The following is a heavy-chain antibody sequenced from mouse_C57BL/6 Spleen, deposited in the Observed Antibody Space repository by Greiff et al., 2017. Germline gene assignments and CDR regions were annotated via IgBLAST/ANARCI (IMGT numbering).Heavy chain of an antibody. Sequence: EVKVEESGGGLVKPGGSLKLSCAASGFTFSDYGMHWVRQAPEKGLEWVAYISSGSSTIYYADTVKGRFTISRDNAKNTLFLQMTSLRSEDTAMYYCAKGYDLFDYWGQGTTLTVSS. CDR3: AKGYDLFDY. J-gene: IGHJ2*01. CDR1: GFTFSDYG. CDR2: ISSGSSTI. D-gene: IGHD2-10*02. V-gene: IGHV5-17*01.